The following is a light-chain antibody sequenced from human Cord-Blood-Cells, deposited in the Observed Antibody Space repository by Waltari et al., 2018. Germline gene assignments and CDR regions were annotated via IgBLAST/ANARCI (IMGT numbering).Light chain of an antibody. V-gene: IGKV1-39*01. Sequence: DIQMTQSPSSLSASVGDRVTITCRASQSIRSYLNWYQQKPGKATKLLIYAASSLQSGVPSRFSGSGSVTDFTLTISSLQPEDFATYDCQQSYSTPYTFGQGTKLEIK. J-gene: IGKJ2*01. CDR2: AAS. CDR3: QQSYSTPYT. CDR1: QSIRSY.